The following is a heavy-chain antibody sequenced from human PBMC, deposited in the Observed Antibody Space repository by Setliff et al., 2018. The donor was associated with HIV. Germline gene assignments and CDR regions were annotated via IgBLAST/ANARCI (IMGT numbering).Heavy chain of an antibody. CDR2: MSPSTGNT. J-gene: IGHJ3*02. Sequence: ASVKVSCKASGYTFSSYDINWVRQATGQGLEWMGWMSPSTGNTGYVEKFQGRVTMTRNTVASTAYMEMSSLRSEDTAAYYCFVKAGEGSDIWGQGTMVTVSS. D-gene: IGHD3-10*01. CDR3: FVKAGEGSDI. V-gene: IGHV1-8*02. CDR1: GYTFSSYD.